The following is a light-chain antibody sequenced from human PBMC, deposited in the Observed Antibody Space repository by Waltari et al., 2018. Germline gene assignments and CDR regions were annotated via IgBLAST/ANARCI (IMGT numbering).Light chain of an antibody. Sequence: QSALTQPASVSGSRGQSIPIPCSGTNNDVRRPNYVSWYQQYPDKAPNLLIYDVSKRPSGVSNRFSGSKSGSTASLTISGLRAEDEADYYCSSSEPSSVVVFGGGTKLTVL. V-gene: IGLV2-14*01. J-gene: IGLJ2*01. CDR1: NNDVRRPNY. CDR2: DVS. CDR3: SSSEPSSVVV.